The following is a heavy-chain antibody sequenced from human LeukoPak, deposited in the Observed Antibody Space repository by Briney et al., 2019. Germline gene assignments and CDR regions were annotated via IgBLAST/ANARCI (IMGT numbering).Heavy chain of an antibody. J-gene: IGHJ4*02. V-gene: IGHV4-34*01. D-gene: IGHD3-16*02. CDR1: GGSFSGYY. CDR2: INHSGST. CDR3: ARGPGPYDYVWGSYRDRDFDY. Sequence: SETLSLTCAVYGGSFSGYYWSWIRQPPGKGLEWIGEINHSGSTNYNPSLKSRVTISVDTSKNQFSLKLSSVTAADTAVYYCARGPGPYDYVWGSYRDRDFDYWGQGTLVTVSS.